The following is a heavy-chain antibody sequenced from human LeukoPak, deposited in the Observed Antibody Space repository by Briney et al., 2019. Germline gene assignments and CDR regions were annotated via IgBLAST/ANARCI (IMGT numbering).Heavy chain of an antibody. Sequence: ASVKVSCKASGYTFSNYAIHWVRQAPGQRLEWMGWINTGNGNTKYSQEFQGRVTITRDKSANTAYLELSSLRADDMAVYYCARDLSVDTIAYQLLGFEPWGQGTLVTVSS. J-gene: IGHJ5*02. D-gene: IGHD2-2*01. V-gene: IGHV1-3*03. CDR2: INTGNGNT. CDR1: GYTFSNYA. CDR3: ARDLSVDTIAYQLLGFEP.